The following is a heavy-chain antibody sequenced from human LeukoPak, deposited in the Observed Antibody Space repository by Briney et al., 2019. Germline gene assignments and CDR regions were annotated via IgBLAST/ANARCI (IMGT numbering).Heavy chain of an antibody. J-gene: IGHJ4*02. CDR3: TREVAGTGGFDY. CDR2: TYHRSTWYD. D-gene: IGHD6-13*01. Sequence: SQTLSLTCAISGDSFSSNNAAWNWIRQSPSRGLEWLGRTYHRSTWYDDYVVSVRSRLTITPDISKNQVSLQLNSVTPEDTAVYYCTREVAGTGGFDYWGQGITVTVSS. CDR1: GDSFSSNNAA. V-gene: IGHV6-1*01.